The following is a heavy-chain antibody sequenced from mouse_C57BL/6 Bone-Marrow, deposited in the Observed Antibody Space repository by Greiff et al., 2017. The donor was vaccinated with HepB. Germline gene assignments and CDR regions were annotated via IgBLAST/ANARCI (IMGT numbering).Heavy chain of an antibody. Sequence: VQLQQSGAELARPGASVKMSCKASGYTFTSYTMHWVKQSPGQGLEWIGYINPSSGYTKYNQKFKDKATLTADKSSTAYMQLSSLTSEDSAVYYCARQLRLSFDYWGQGTTLTVSS. CDR2: INPSSGYT. V-gene: IGHV1-4*01. CDR1: GYTFTSYT. J-gene: IGHJ2*01. CDR3: ARQLRLSFDY. D-gene: IGHD3-2*02.